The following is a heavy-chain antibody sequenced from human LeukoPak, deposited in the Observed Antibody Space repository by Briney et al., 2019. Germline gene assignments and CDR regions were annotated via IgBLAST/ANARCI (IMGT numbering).Heavy chain of an antibody. J-gene: IGHJ4*02. CDR2: ISSSSSYI. CDR1: GFTFSSYS. Sequence: PGGSLRPSCAASGFTFSSYSMNWVRQAPGKGLEWVSSISSSSSYIYYADSVKGRFTISRDNAKNSLYLQMNSLRAEDTAVYYCARDPPYYDILTGYYQIDYWGQGTLVTVSS. D-gene: IGHD3-9*01. CDR3: ARDPPYYDILTGYYQIDY. V-gene: IGHV3-21*01.